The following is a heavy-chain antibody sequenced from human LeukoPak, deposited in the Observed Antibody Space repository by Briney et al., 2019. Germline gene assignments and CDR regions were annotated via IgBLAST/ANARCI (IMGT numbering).Heavy chain of an antibody. Sequence: SQTLSLTCAISGDSVSNNNAAWNWIRQSPSRGLEWLGRTYYTSKWYNDYAVSVKSRITINPDTSKNQCSLQLNSVTPEDTAVYYCARDRGMVRGVGFDYWGQGTLVTVSS. CDR3: ARDRGMVRGVGFDY. CDR1: GDSVSNNNAA. CDR2: TYYTSKWYN. J-gene: IGHJ4*02. V-gene: IGHV6-1*01. D-gene: IGHD3-10*01.